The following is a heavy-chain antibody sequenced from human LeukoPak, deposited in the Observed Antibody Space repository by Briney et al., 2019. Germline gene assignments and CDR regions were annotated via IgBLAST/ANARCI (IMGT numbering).Heavy chain of an antibody. J-gene: IGHJ3*02. V-gene: IGHV4-34*01. CDR2: INHSGST. Sequence: PSETLSLTCAVYGGSFSGYYWSWIRQPPGKGLEWIGEINHSGSTNYNPSLKSRVTISVDTSKNQFSLKLSSVTAADTAVYYCARHRGGRGAFDIWGQGTMVTVSS. D-gene: IGHD3-16*01. CDR3: ARHRGGRGAFDI. CDR1: GGSFSGYY.